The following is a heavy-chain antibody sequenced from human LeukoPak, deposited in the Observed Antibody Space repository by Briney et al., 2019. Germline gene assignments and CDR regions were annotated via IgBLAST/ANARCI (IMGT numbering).Heavy chain of an antibody. D-gene: IGHD6-19*01. J-gene: IGHJ4*02. CDR2: INQAGSEK. Sequence: GGSLRLSCAASGFTFSSYWMSWVRQAPGKGLEWVANINQAGSEKYYVDSVKGRFTISGDNAKNSLYLQMNSLRAEDTAVYYCARESNGWYTHFDYWGQGTLATVSS. CDR1: GFTFSSYW. CDR3: ARESNGWYTHFDY. V-gene: IGHV3-7*05.